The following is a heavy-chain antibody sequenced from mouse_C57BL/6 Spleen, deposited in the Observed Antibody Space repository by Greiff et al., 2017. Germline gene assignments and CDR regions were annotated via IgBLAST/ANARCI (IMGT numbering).Heavy chain of an antibody. CDR1: GFTFSDYG. CDR3: ARTYGNYAAWFAY. CDR2: LSSGSSTI. V-gene: IGHV5-17*01. D-gene: IGHD2-10*02. J-gene: IGHJ3*01. Sequence: EVQLVESGGGLVKPGGSLKLSCAASGFTFSDYGMHWVRQAPEKGLEWVAYLSSGSSTIYYADTVKGRFTISRDNAKTTRFVQMTSRRAEDTAMYYCARTYGNYAAWFAYWGQGTLVTVSA.